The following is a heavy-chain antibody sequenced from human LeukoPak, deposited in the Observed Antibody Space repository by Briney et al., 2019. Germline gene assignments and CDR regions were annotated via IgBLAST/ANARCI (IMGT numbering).Heavy chain of an antibody. CDR2: IRSKANSYAT. CDR1: GFTFSGSA. V-gene: IGHV3-73*01. CDR3: TTESWGINYYYYMDV. Sequence: PGGSLRLSCAASGFTFSGSAMHWVRQASGKGLEWVGRIRSKANSYATVYAASVKGRFTISRDDSKNTLYLQMNSLKTEDTAVYYCTTESWGINYYYYMDVWGKGTTVTVSS. J-gene: IGHJ6*03. D-gene: IGHD2/OR15-2a*01.